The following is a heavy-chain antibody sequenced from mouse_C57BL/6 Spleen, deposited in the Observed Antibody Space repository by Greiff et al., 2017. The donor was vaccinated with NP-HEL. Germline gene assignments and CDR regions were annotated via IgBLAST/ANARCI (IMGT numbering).Heavy chain of an antibody. CDR3: ARLYDGYYDWFAY. Sequence: VQLQQSGTELVKPGASVKLSCKASGYTFTSYWMHWVKQRPGQGLEWIGNINPSNGGTNYNEKFKSKATLTVDKSSSTAYMQLSSLTSEDSAVYDCARLYDGYYDWFAYWGQGTLVTVSA. CDR2: INPSNGGT. D-gene: IGHD2-3*01. CDR1: GYTFTSYW. V-gene: IGHV1-53*01. J-gene: IGHJ3*01.